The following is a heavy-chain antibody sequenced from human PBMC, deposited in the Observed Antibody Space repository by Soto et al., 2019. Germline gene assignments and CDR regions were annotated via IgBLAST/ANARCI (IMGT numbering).Heavy chain of an antibody. CDR2: IYYSGST. J-gene: IGHJ4*02. D-gene: IGHD3-10*01. V-gene: IGHV4-39*01. CDR1: GGSISSSSYY. CDR3: ARSYYGSGSEYFDY. Sequence: NPSETLSLTCTVSGGSISSSSYYWGWIRQPPGKGLEWIGSIYYSGSTYYNPSLKSRVTISVDTSKNQFSLKLSSVTAADTAVYYCARSYYGSGSEYFDYWGQGTLVTVSS.